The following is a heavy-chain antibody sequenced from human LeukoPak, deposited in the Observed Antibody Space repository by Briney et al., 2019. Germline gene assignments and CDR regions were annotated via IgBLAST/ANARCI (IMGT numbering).Heavy chain of an antibody. D-gene: IGHD3-16*01. V-gene: IGHV3-23*01. Sequence: GGSLRLSCTSSGFTFSTYAMTWVRQAPGKGLEWVSTTSESGDSTYYADPVKGRFTISRDNSKNTLYLQMSNLRAEDTAVYFCARGGGLDVWGQGATVTVSS. J-gene: IGHJ6*02. CDR1: GFTFSTYA. CDR2: TSESGDST. CDR3: ARGGGLDV.